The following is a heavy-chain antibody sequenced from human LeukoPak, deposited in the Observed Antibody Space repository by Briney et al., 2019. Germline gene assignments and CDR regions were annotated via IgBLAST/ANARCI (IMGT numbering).Heavy chain of an antibody. Sequence: SETLSLTCAVSGGSISSGGYSWSWIRQPPGKGLEWIGYIYYSGSTYYNPSLKSRVTISVDTSKNQFSLKLSSVTAADTAVYYCARVTGYMTEDYFDYWGQGTLITVSS. D-gene: IGHD6-13*01. CDR3: ARVTGYMTEDYFDY. V-gene: IGHV4-30-4*07. CDR2: IYYSGST. J-gene: IGHJ4*02. CDR1: GGSISSGGYS.